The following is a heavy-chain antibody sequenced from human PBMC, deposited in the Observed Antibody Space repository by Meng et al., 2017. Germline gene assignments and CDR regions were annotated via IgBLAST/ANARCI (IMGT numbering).Heavy chain of an antibody. J-gene: IGHJ4*02. Sequence: ASVKVSCKASGGTFSSYAISWVRQAPGQGLEWMGWINAGNGNTKYSQKFQGRVTITRDTSASTAYMELSSLRSEDTAVYYCARVPRGYGDYRYFDYWGQGTLVTVSS. V-gene: IGHV1-3*01. CDR1: GGTFSSYA. CDR2: INAGNGNT. CDR3: ARVPRGYGDYRYFDY. D-gene: IGHD4-17*01.